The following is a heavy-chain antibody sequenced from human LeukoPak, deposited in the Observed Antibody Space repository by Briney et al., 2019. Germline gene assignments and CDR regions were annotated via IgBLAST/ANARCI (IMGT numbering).Heavy chain of an antibody. CDR3: ARDRDSSSHYFDY. CDR1: GFTFSSYA. J-gene: IGHJ4*02. D-gene: IGHD6-6*01. V-gene: IGHV3-30*03. Sequence: PGGSLRLSCAASGFTFSSYAMSWVRQAPGKGLEWVGVILYDGSDSYYTDSVKGRFTLSRDNSKNTLYLQMNSLGAEDTAVYFCARDRDSSSHYFDYWGQGALVTVSS. CDR2: ILYDGSDS.